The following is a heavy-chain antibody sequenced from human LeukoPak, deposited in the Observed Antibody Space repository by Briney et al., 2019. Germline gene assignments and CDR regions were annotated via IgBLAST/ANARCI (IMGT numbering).Heavy chain of an antibody. J-gene: IGHJ5*02. V-gene: IGHV4-38-2*01. CDR3: ARASRPSNSWFDP. Sequence: SETLSLTCGASGHSFSSDSFWGWIRPPPGQGLEWIGSIHERGSTFYNPSLKSRVTISIDTSKNQFSLNVNSVTAADTAVYYCARASRPSNSWFDPWGQGTVVTVSS. CDR2: IHERGST. CDR1: GHSFSSDSF. D-gene: IGHD6-6*01.